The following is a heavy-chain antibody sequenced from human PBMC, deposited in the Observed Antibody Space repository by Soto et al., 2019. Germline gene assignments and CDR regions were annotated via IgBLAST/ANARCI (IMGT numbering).Heavy chain of an antibody. CDR3: TRGRTDYFDY. Sequence: EVQLVESGGGLVQPGGSLRLSCAASGFIFSDYTMNWVRQAPGKGLEWVSYITGTSRSIYYADSVKGHFTISRDNAKNSLYLQMNSLRDEDTAVYYCTRGRTDYFDYWGQGTLVTVSS. CDR2: ITGTSRSI. J-gene: IGHJ4*02. V-gene: IGHV3-48*02. D-gene: IGHD1-1*01. CDR1: GFIFSDYT.